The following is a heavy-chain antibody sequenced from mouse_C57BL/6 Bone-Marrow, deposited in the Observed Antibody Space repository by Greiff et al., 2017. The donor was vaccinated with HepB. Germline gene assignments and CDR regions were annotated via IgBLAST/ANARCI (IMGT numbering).Heavy chain of an antibody. Sequence: QVQLQQSGAELARPGASVKLSCKASGYTFTSYGISWVKQRTGQGLEWIGEIYPRSGNTYYNEKFKSKATLTADKSSSTAYMELRSLTSEDSAVYFCASNSAWFAYWGQGTLVTVSA. J-gene: IGHJ3*01. V-gene: IGHV1-81*01. D-gene: IGHD1-3*01. CDR3: ASNSAWFAY. CDR2: IYPRSGNT. CDR1: GYTFTSYG.